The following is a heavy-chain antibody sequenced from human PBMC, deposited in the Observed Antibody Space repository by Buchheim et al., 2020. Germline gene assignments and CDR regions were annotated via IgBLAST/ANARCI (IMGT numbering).Heavy chain of an antibody. CDR1: GFTFSSYA. D-gene: IGHD3-22*01. Sequence: QVQLVESGGGVVQPGRSLRLSCAASGFTFSSYAMHWVRQAPGKGLEWVAVISYDGSNKYYADSVKGRFTISRDHPKNTLYLQMNSLRAEDTAVYYCARDTVIKGGIDYWGQGTL. CDR3: ARDTVIKGGIDY. V-gene: IGHV3-30-3*01. CDR2: ISYDGSNK. J-gene: IGHJ4*02.